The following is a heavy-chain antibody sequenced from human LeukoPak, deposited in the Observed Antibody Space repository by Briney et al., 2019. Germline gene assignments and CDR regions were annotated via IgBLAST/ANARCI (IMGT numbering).Heavy chain of an antibody. V-gene: IGHV4-28*01. CDR1: GYSISSSNW. CDR2: IYYSGST. J-gene: IGHJ4*02. Sequence: ASETLSLTCAVSGYSISSSNWWGWIRQPPGKGLEWIGYIYYSGSTYYNPSLKSRVTMSVDTSENQFSLKLSSVTAVDTAVYYCARYYDFWSGFDYWGQGTLVTVSS. CDR3: ARYYDFWSGFDY. D-gene: IGHD3-3*01.